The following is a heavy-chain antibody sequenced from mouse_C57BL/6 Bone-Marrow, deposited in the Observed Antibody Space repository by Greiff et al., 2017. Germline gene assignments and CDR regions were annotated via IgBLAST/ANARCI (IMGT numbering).Heavy chain of an antibody. Sequence: VQLQQSGAELVKPGASVKMSCKASGYTFTSYWITWVKQRPGQGLEWIGDIYPGSGSTNYNEKFKSKATLTVDTSSSTAYMQLSSLTSEDSAVYYCARCYSNYGAWFAYWGQGTLVTVSA. CDR2: IYPGSGST. D-gene: IGHD2-5*01. J-gene: IGHJ3*01. CDR3: ARCYSNYGAWFAY. V-gene: IGHV1-55*01. CDR1: GYTFTSYW.